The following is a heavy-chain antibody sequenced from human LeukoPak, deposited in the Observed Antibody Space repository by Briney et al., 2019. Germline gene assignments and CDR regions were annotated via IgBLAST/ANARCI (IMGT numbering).Heavy chain of an antibody. CDR3: ARDSGPYGYYSFDY. D-gene: IGHD5-18*01. V-gene: IGHV4-30-4*01. Sequence: PSQTLSLTCTVSGGSISSGDYYWSWIRQPPGKGLEWIGYIYYSGSTYYNPSLKSRVTISVDTPKNQFSLKLSSVTAADTAVYYCARDSGPYGYYSFDYWGQGTLVTVSS. J-gene: IGHJ4*02. CDR1: GGSISSGDYY. CDR2: IYYSGST.